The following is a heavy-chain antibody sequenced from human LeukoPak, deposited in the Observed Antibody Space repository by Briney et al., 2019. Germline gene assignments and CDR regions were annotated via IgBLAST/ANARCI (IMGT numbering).Heavy chain of an antibody. Sequence: PSETLSLTCTVSGGSVSSGSYYWSWIRQPPGKGLEWIGYIYYRGSTNYNPSLKSRVTISVDTSKNQFFLKLSSVTAADTAVYHCASGGPYYYGSGSYPHWGQGTLVTVSS. CDR1: GGSVSSGSYY. CDR2: IYYRGST. J-gene: IGHJ4*02. V-gene: IGHV4-61*01. D-gene: IGHD3-10*01. CDR3: ASGGPYYYGSGSYPH.